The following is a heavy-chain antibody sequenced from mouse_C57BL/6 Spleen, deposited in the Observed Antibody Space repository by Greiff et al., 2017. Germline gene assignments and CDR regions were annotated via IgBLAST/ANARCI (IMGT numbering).Heavy chain of an antibody. Sequence: VKLQESGAELVKPGASVKISCKASGFAFSSYWMNWVKQRPGKGLEWIGQIYPGDGDTTYNGKFKGKATLTADKSSSTAYMQLSSLTSEDSAVYFCARKGSYLPYYFDYWGQGTTLTVSS. CDR3: ARKGSYLPYYFDY. CDR1: GFAFSSYW. D-gene: IGHD1-1*02. V-gene: IGHV1-80*01. J-gene: IGHJ2*01. CDR2: IYPGDGDT.